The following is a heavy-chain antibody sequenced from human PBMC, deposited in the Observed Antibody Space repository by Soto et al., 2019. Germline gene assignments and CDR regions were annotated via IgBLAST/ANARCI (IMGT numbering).Heavy chain of an antibody. Sequence: EVQLVESGGDSVQPGGSLRLSCAASGFTVSSYGMSWVRQVPGKGLEWVANIRHGGSEKYYGDSVKGRFTISSDNAKNSLYLQMERLRAWHTVGYRCARRLVTIPGDIWGQGALVSVSS. CDR2: IRHGGSEK. D-gene: IGHD3-10*01. CDR1: GFTVSSYG. J-gene: IGHJ4*02. CDR3: ARRLVTIPGDI. V-gene: IGHV3-7*05.